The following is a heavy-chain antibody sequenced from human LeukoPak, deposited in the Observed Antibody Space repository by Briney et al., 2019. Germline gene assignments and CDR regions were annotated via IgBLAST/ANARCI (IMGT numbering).Heavy chain of an antibody. J-gene: IGHJ4*02. V-gene: IGHV3-64D*09. CDR1: GFTFSSFA. CDR2: ISRNGGST. Sequence: GGSLRLSCSASGFTFSSFAMHWVRQAPGKGLEYVAAISRNGGSTHYADSVKGRFTISRDNSKSTLYLQMSSLRAEDTAVYLCVKDLRSDFMGVLSRYLSYWGQGTLVTVSS. D-gene: IGHD2/OR15-2a*01. CDR3: VKDLRSDFMGVLSRYLSY.